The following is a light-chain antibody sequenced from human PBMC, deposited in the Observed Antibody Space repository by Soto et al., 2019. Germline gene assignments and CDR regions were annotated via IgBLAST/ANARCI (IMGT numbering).Light chain of an antibody. CDR3: SSYTSSSSYV. V-gene: IGLV2-18*02. CDR1: SSDVGSYNR. CDR2: EVS. Sequence: QSVLTQPPSVSGSPGQSVTISCTGTSSDVGSYNRVSWYQQPPGTASKIMIYEVSNRPSGVPDRFSGSKSGNTASLTISGLQAEDEADYYCSSYTSSSSYVFGTGTKVTVL. J-gene: IGLJ1*01.